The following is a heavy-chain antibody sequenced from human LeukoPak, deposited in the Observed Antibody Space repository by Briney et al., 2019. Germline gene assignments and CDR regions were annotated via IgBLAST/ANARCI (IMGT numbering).Heavy chain of an antibody. V-gene: IGHV3-33*01. CDR1: GFTFSSYG. Sequence: GGSLRLSCVASGFTFSSYGMHWVRQAPGKGLEWVAGIWYDGSDKYYADSVKGRFTISRNNSKNTLYLQMNSLEAEDTAVYYCAREKNDGFDIWGQGTMVTVSS. J-gene: IGHJ3*02. CDR2: IWYDGSDK. CDR3: AREKNDGFDI.